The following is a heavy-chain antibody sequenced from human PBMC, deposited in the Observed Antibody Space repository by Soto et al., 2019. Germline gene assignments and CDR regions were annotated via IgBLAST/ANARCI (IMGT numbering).Heavy chain of an antibody. V-gene: IGHV1-8*01. D-gene: IGHD3-9*01. Sequence: ASVKVSCKASGYTFTSYDINWVRQATGQGLEWMGWMNPNSGNTGYAQKFQGRVTMTRNTSISTAYMELSSLRSEDTAVYYCARGPQVLRYFDWFLPYYYHGMDGWGKGTTVTICS. CDR3: ARGPQVLRYFDWFLPYYYHGMDG. J-gene: IGHJ6*04. CDR2: MNPNSGNT. CDR1: GYTFTSYD.